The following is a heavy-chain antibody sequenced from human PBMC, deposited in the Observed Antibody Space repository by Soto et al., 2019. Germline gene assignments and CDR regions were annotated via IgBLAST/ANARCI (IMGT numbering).Heavy chain of an antibody. CDR2: IYPGDSDT. CDR1: GYTFTNYW. V-gene: IGHV5-51*01. Sequence: ESLTISCKGFGYTFTNYWIGLVRQMPGKGPEWMGIIYPGDSDTKYNPSFQGQVTISADKSITTTYLQWSSLKASDTAIYYCAASIFYYGMDVWGQGTTVTVSS. CDR3: AASIFYYGMDV. J-gene: IGHJ6*02.